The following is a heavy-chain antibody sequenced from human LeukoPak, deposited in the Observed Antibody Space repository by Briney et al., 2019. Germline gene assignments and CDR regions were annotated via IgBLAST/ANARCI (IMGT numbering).Heavy chain of an antibody. CDR1: GGSISSGSYD. V-gene: IGHV4-61*09. Sequence: SETLSLTCTVSGGSISSGSYDWYWIRQPAGKGLEWIGHLYTSGSMSYNRSLKSRVTISVDTSKNQFSLKLTSVTAADTAVYYCTKGRGIWGQGTLVTVSS. CDR3: TKGRGI. CDR2: LYTSGSM. D-gene: IGHD3-10*01. J-gene: IGHJ4*02.